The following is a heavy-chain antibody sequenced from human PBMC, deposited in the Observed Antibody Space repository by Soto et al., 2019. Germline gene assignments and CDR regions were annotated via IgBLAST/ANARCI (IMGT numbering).Heavy chain of an antibody. Sequence: QVQLVESGGGVVQLGRSLRLPFAVSGFTLSSHVMHWAGRAPGKGRKWVTLISSDGSNKYYADSVKGRFTTSRDNSKNTMYLQMNSLRVEDTAVYYCARDDEGGSDCDLGYWGQGALVTVSS. CDR1: GFTLSSHV. D-gene: IGHD1-26*01. CDR3: ARDDEGGSDCDLGY. V-gene: IGHV3-30-3*01. CDR2: ISSDGSNK. J-gene: IGHJ4*02.